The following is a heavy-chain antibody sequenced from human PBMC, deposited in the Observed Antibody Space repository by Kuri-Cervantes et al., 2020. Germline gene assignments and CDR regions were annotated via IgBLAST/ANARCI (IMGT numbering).Heavy chain of an antibody. CDR1: GYSISSGYD. J-gene: IGHJ6*03. V-gene: IGHV4-38-2*01. CDR3: ARGPHYYGSGNFYYYYYMDV. CDR2: IYHSGST. Sequence: SQTLSLTCAVSGYSISSGYDWGWIRQPPGKGLEWIGSIYHSGSTYYNPSLKSRVSISLDTSKKQFFLNLSSVTAADMAVYYCARGPHYYGSGNFYYYYYMDVWGKGTTVTVSS. D-gene: IGHD3-10*01.